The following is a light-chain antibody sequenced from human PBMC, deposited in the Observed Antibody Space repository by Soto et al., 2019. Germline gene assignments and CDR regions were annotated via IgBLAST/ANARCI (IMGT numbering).Light chain of an antibody. CDR2: GAS. V-gene: IGKV3-20*01. Sequence: EIVLTQSPDTLSLSPGERATLSCRASQSVSINVAWYQQKPGQAPRLLIYGASSRATGIPDRFSGSGSGTDFTLTISRLEPEDFAVYYCQQYGSSPPITFGQGTRLEIK. J-gene: IGKJ5*01. CDR3: QQYGSSPPIT. CDR1: QSVSIN.